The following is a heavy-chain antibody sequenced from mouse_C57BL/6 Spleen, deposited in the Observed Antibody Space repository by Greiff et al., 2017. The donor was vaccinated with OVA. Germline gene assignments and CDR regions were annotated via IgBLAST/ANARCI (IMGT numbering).Heavy chain of an antibody. CDR2: IYPSDSGT. V-gene: IGHV1-61*01. CDR1: GYTFTSYW. J-gene: IGHJ1*03. Sequence: VQLQQPGPELVRPGSSVKLSCKASGYTFTSYWMDWVKQRPGQGLEWIGNIYPSDSGTHYNQKFKDKATLTVDKSSSTTYMQLSSLTSEDSAVCYCASEAPRYFDVWGKGTTVTVSS. CDR3: ASEAPRYFDV.